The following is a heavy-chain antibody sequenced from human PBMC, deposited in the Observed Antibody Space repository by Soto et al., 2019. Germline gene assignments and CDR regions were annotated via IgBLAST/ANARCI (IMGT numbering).Heavy chain of an antibody. Sequence: QVQLVQSGAEVKKPGSSVKVSCKASGGNFSSYAISWLRQAPGQGLEWMGGIITICGTANYEQKFQGRVTITADESTSTAYMELSRLRAEDTAVYYCARGGTDYYDSSSYYDYWGQGTLVTVSS. D-gene: IGHD3-22*01. CDR1: GGNFSSYA. CDR2: IITICGTA. V-gene: IGHV1-69*12. CDR3: ARGGTDYYDSSSYYDY. J-gene: IGHJ4*02.